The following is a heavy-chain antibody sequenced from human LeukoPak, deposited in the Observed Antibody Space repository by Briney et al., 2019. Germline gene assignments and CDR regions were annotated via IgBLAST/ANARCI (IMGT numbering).Heavy chain of an antibody. CDR3: ASLGELSPSEGDY. V-gene: IGHV3-48*03. D-gene: IGHD3-10*01. Sequence: PGGSLRLSCAASGFTFSSYEMNWVRQAPGKGLGWVSYISSSGSTIYYADSVKGRFTISRDNAKNSLYLQMNSLRAEDTAVYYCASLGELSPSEGDYWGQGTLVTVSS. CDR1: GFTFSSYE. J-gene: IGHJ4*02. CDR2: ISSSGSTI.